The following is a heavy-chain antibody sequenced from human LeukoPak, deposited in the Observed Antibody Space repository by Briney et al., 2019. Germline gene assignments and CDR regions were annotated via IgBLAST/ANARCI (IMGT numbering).Heavy chain of an antibody. V-gene: IGHV4-30-4*01. J-gene: IGHJ5*02. CDR3: ATYYGDLNWFDP. CDR2: IYYSGST. CDR1: GGSISGGDYY. D-gene: IGHD4-17*01. Sequence: PSETLSLTCTVSGGSISGGDYYWRWSRQPPGKGLEWIGYIYYSGSTYYNPSLKSRVTISVDTSKNQFSLKLSSVTAADTAVYYCATYYGDLNWFDPWGQGTLVTVSS.